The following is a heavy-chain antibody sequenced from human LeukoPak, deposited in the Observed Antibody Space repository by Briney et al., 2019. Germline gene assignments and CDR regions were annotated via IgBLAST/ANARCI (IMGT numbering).Heavy chain of an antibody. Sequence: SETLSLTCTVSGGSISSYQWSWIRQPPGKGLEWIGNIYYSGSANYNPSLKSRVIISVDTSKNQFSLKLSPVTAADTAVYYCARVGVDYSGNIIKYFFDYWGQGTLVTVSS. V-gene: IGHV4-59*01. CDR2: IYYSGSA. J-gene: IGHJ4*02. CDR1: GGSISSYQ. D-gene: IGHD4-23*01. CDR3: ARVGVDYSGNIIKYFFDY.